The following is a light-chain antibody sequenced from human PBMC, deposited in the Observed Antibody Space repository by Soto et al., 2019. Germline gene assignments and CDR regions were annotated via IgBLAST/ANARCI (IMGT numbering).Light chain of an antibody. Sequence: EIVMTQSPATLSVSPGERATLSCRDSQSVSSNVSWYQQKPGQAPRLLIYGASTRATGIPSRFSGSVSGTEFTITISSLQSEDFAVYYCQQYNNGPALYNFGQGTKLEIK. CDR1: QSVSSN. CDR3: QQYNNGPALYN. CDR2: GAS. V-gene: IGKV3-15*01. J-gene: IGKJ2*01.